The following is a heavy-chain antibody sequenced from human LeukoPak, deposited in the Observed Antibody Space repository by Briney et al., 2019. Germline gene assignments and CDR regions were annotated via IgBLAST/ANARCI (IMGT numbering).Heavy chain of an antibody. CDR3: ARGDFRGLGGSGSFYYYYYMDV. D-gene: IGHD3-10*01. J-gene: IGHJ6*03. Sequence: PSETLSLTCAVSGGSISSSNWWSWVRQPPGKGLEWIGEIYHSGSTNYNPSLKSRVTISVDKSKDQFSLKLSSVTAEDTAVYYCARGDFRGLGGSGSFYYYYYMDVWGKGTTVTISS. V-gene: IGHV4-4*02. CDR1: GGSISSSNW. CDR2: IYHSGST.